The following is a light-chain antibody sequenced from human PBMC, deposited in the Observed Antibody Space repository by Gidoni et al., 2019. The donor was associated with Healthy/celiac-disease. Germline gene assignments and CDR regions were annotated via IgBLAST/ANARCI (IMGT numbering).Light chain of an antibody. CDR2: GAS. Sequence: DIVCTQSPGTLSLSPGERATLSCRASQSVSSSYLAWYQQKPGQAPRLRIYGASSRATGIPDRFSGSGSGTDFTLTISRLEPEDFAVYYCQQYGSSPKTFGQGTKVEIK. CDR1: QSVSSSY. J-gene: IGKJ1*01. CDR3: QQYGSSPKT. V-gene: IGKV3-20*01.